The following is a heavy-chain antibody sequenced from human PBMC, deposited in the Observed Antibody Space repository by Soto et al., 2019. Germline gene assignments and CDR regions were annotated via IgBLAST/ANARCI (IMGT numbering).Heavy chain of an antibody. J-gene: IGHJ4*02. Sequence: QPGGSLRLSCAASGFTFSSYGMHLVRQAPGKGLEWVAVISYDGSNKYYADSVKGRFTISRDNSKNTLYLQMNSLRAEDTAVYYCAKDRQYQLLPRNYFEYWGEGTLVTVSS. CDR2: ISYDGSNK. CDR3: AKDRQYQLLPRNYFEY. D-gene: IGHD2-2*01. CDR1: GFTFSSYG. V-gene: IGHV3-30*18.